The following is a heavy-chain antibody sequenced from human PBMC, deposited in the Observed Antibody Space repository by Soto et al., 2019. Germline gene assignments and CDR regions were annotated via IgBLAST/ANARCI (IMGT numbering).Heavy chain of an antibody. V-gene: IGHV4-38-2*01. CDR2: IYYSGTT. J-gene: IGHJ4*02. Sequence: PSETLSLTCAVSGHSISSVYYWGWIRQSPGKGLEWIGTIYYSGTTYYNPSLKSRVTILVDTSKNQFSLKLSSVIAADTAVYYCARVDYSGYDSGYFDYWGQGTLVTVSS. D-gene: IGHD5-12*01. CDR1: GHSISSVYY. CDR3: ARVDYSGYDSGYFDY.